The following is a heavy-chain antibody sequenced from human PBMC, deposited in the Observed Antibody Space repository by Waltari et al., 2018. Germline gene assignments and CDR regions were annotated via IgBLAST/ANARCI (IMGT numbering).Heavy chain of an antibody. CDR3: ARSPGYSSSWYAYYYYMDV. D-gene: IGHD6-13*01. CDR1: GYTFTSYD. Sequence: QVQLVQSGAEVKKPGASVKVSCKASGYTFTSYDLNWVRQATGQGLEWMGWMDPNRGNTGYAQEFQGRVTITRNTSISTAYMELSSLRSEDTSVYYSARSPGYSSSWYAYYYYMDVWGKGTTVTVSS. CDR2: MDPNRGNT. V-gene: IGHV1-8*01. J-gene: IGHJ6*03.